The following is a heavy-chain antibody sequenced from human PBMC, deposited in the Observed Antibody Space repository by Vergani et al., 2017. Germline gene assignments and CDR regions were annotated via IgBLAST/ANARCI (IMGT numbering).Heavy chain of an antibody. J-gene: IGHJ6*02. CDR1: GFTFSSYS. Sequence: EVQLVESGGGLVKPGGSLRLSCAASGFTFSSYSMNWVRQAPGKGLEWVSSISSSSSYIYYADSVKGRFTISRDNAKNSLYLQMNSLKAEDTAVYYCARDRDIHLWSPGGMDVWGQGTTVTVSS. D-gene: IGHD5-18*01. V-gene: IGHV3-21*01. CDR3: ARDRDIHLWSPGGMDV. CDR2: ISSSSSYI.